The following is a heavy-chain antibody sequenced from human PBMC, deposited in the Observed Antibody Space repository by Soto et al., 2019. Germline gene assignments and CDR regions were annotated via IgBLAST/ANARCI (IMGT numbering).Heavy chain of an antibody. V-gene: IGHV3-43*01. CDR1: GFTFDDYT. CDR2: ISWDGGST. CDR3: AKDRGGNSGYFDY. Sequence: EVQLVESGGVVGQPGGSLRLSCAASGFTFDDYTMHWVRQAPGKGLEWVSLISWDGGSTYYADSVKGRFTISRDNSKNSLYLKMNSLRTEDTALYYCAKDRGGNSGYFDYWGQGTLVTVSS. J-gene: IGHJ4*02. D-gene: IGHD2-21*02.